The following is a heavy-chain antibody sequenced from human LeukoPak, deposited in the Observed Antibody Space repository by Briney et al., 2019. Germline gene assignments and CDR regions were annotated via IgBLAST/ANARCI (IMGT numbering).Heavy chain of an antibody. V-gene: IGHV1-69*05. CDR3: ARARYETRIWPKSRYDYYYYMDV. CDR1: GGTFSSYA. Sequence: ASVKVSCKASGGTFSSYAISWVRQAPGQGLEWMGGIIPIFGTANYAQKFQGRVTIARDTSASTAYMEVSSLRSDDMAVYYCARARYETRIWPKSRYDYYYYMDVWGKGTTVTVSS. CDR2: IIPIFGTA. D-gene: IGHD3-3*01. J-gene: IGHJ6*03.